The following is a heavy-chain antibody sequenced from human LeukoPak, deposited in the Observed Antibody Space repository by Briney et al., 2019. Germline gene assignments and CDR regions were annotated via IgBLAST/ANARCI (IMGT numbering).Heavy chain of an antibody. V-gene: IGHV3-48*03. Sequence: PGGSLRLSCAASGFDFSAYDMNWVRQAPGKGLEWVAYFAGSDTTTYYADSVKGRFIISRDNARNSLYLQMNSLRAEDTALYYCSTLGYHLVYWGQGTLVTVSS. J-gene: IGHJ4*02. D-gene: IGHD3-22*01. CDR2: FAGSDTTT. CDR3: STLGYHLVY. CDR1: GFDFSAYD.